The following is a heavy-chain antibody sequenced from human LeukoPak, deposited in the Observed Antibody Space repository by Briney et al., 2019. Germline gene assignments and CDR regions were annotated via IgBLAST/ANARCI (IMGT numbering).Heavy chain of an antibody. Sequence: PGGSLRLSCAASGFTFSSYAMHWVRQAPGKGLEWVAVISYDGSNKYYADSVKGRFTISRDNSKNTLYLQMNSLRAEDTAVYYCVRDTFSPDAFDIWGQGTMVTVSS. V-gene: IGHV3-30-3*01. J-gene: IGHJ3*02. CDR1: GFTFSSYA. D-gene: IGHD3-16*01. CDR3: VRDTFSPDAFDI. CDR2: ISYDGSNK.